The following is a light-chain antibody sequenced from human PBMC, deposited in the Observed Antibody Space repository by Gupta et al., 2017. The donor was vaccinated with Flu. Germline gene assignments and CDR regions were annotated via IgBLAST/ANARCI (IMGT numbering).Light chain of an antibody. V-gene: IGLV1-47*01. CDR2: RNN. J-gene: IGLJ2*01. Sequence: QSELTQPPSASGPPGQTVIISCSGSRSTIGSNYVYWFQQLPGTAPKLLIYRNNERPSGVPDRFSGSKSGTSASLAITGLRAEDEAYYYCAAWDDSLSGRVFGGGTNL. CDR3: AAWDDSLSGRV. CDR1: RSTIGSNY.